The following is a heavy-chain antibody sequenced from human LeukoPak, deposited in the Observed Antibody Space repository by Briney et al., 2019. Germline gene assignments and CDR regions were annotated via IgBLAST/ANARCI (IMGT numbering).Heavy chain of an antibody. CDR1: GFTFSSYA. CDR2: ISGSDGTT. Sequence: GGSLRLSCAASGFTFSSYAMSWVRQAPGKGLEWVSSISGSDGTTYYADSVKGRFTISRDNSKYTLSLQMNSLRDEDTAVYYCAELGITMIGGVWGKGTTVTISS. CDR3: AELGITMIGGV. V-gene: IGHV3-23*01. D-gene: IGHD3-10*02. J-gene: IGHJ6*04.